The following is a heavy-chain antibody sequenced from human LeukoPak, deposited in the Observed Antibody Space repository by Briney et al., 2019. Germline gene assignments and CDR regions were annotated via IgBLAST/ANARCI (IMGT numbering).Heavy chain of an antibody. CDR1: GFTFSSYA. D-gene: IGHD2-2*01. CDR2: ISGSGRST. J-gene: IGHJ4*02. Sequence: GGSLRLSCAASGFTFSSYAMSWVRQAPGKGLEWVSAISGSGRSTYYADSVKGRVTISRDNSKNTLYLQMNSLRAEDTAVYYCAKVPYCSSTSCSPYYFDYWGQGTLVTVSS. CDR3: AKVPYCSSTSCSPYYFDY. V-gene: IGHV3-23*01.